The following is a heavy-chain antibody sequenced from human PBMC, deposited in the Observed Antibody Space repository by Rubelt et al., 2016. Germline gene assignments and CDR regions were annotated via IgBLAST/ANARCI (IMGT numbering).Heavy chain of an antibody. D-gene: IGHD3-22*01. V-gene: IGHV4-4*02. CDR2: IYHSGST. J-gene: IGHJ4*02. CDR3: ARAYYYDSSGYSPPYFDY. Sequence: QVQLQESGPGLVKPSGTLSLTCAVSGGSISSSNWWSWVRQPPGKGLEWIGEIYHSGSTNYNPSLKSRVTILVDRSKNQFSLKLSSVTAADTAVYYCARAYYYDSSGYSPPYFDYWGQGTLVTVSS. CDR1: GGSISSSNW.